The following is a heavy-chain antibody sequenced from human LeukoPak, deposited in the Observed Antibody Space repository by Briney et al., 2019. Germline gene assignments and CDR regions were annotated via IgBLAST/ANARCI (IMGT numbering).Heavy chain of an antibody. J-gene: IGHJ3*02. V-gene: IGHV1-69*13. CDR2: IIPIFGTA. CDR1: VGTCSSYA. Sequence: SVKVSCKASVGTCSSYAISWVRQAPGQGLEWMGGIIPIFGTANYAQKFQGRVTITADESTSTAYMELSSLRSEDTAVYYCASSAPFYDFWSGFFAFDIWGQGTMVTVSS. CDR3: ASSAPFYDFWSGFFAFDI. D-gene: IGHD3-3*01.